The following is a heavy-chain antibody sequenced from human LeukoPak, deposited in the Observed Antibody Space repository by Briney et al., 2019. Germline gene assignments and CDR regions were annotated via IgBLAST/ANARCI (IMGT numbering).Heavy chain of an antibody. V-gene: IGHV3-23*01. D-gene: IGHD4-17*01. CDR3: AKSTEIYTVIAFMDV. Sequence: GGSLRLSCAASVFSFSCYDMIWLPQAPGKGLEGVSDISGSGGSTYYADSVKGRFTISRDNSKNTLHLQMNSLRAEDTAVYYCAKSTEIYTVIAFMDVWGKGTTVTVSS. CDR2: ISGSGGST. CDR1: VFSFSCYD. J-gene: IGHJ6*03.